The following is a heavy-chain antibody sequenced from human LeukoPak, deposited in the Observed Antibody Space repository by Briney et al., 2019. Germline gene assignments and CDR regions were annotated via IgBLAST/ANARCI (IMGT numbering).Heavy chain of an antibody. J-gene: IGHJ1*01. D-gene: IGHD6-19*01. V-gene: IGHV1-8*01. Sequence: ASVKVSCKASGYTFTSYDINWVRQATGQGLEWMGWMNPNSGNTGYAQKFQGRVTMTRNTSISTAYMELSSLRPEDTAVYYCARGGYSSGWYAEYFQHWGQGTLVTVSS. CDR1: GYTFTSYD. CDR2: MNPNSGNT. CDR3: ARGGYSSGWYAEYFQH.